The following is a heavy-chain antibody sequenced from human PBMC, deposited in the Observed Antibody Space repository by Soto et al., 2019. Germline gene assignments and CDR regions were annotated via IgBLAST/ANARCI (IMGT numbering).Heavy chain of an antibody. D-gene: IGHD6-13*01. Sequence: EVQLVESGGGLVQPGGSLKLSCAASGFTFSGSAMHWVRQASGKGLEWVGRIRSKANSYATAYAASVKGRFTISRDDSKNTAYLQMNSLKTEDTAVYYCTRHEAAAASSDAFDIWGQGTMVTVSS. J-gene: IGHJ3*02. CDR2: IRSKANSYAT. CDR3: TRHEAAAASSDAFDI. V-gene: IGHV3-73*02. CDR1: GFTFSGSA.